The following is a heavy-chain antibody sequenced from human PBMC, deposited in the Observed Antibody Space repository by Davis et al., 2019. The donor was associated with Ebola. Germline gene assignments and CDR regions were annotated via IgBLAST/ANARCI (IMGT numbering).Heavy chain of an antibody. D-gene: IGHD3-22*01. CDR1: GASISSAAYS. V-gene: IGHV4-30-2*01. CDR3: ARVYYYYDRIGAHYYDH. CDR2: VYHDGRT. J-gene: IGHJ4*02. Sequence: SETLSLTCAVSGASISSAAYSWTWIRQPPGKGLEWIGFVYHDGRTHYNPSLKSRLTISVDGSKNQFSLIMSSVTAADTAVYYCARVYYYYDRIGAHYYDHWGQGTLVTVSS.